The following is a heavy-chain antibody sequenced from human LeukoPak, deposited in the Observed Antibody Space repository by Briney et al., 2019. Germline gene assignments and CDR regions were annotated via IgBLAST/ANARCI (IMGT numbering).Heavy chain of an antibody. Sequence: GGSLRLSCAASGFIFEDNGMSWVRQGPGKGLEWVSGINWNGETTGYVDSVKGRFTTSRDNAKNSLYLQMNSLRAEDTALYYCATHSYYYGSGSYPHYLDYWGQGTLVTVSS. J-gene: IGHJ4*02. CDR3: ATHSYYYGSGSYPHYLDY. CDR2: INWNGETT. CDR1: GFIFEDNG. D-gene: IGHD3-10*01. V-gene: IGHV3-20*04.